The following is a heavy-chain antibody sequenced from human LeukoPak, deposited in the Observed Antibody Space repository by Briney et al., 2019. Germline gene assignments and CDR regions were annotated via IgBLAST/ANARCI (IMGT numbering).Heavy chain of an antibody. V-gene: IGHV3-21*01. J-gene: IGHJ4*02. Sequence: GSLELSFAASGFNFSTFTMNWARPAPGKGLEWVSAISGGGSYTYYADSVKGRFTISRDNAKNSLYLQMNSLRADDTAMYYCAREEGVWLLWFGELKTPWGQGTLVTVSS. CDR3: AREEGVWLLWFGELKTP. CDR2: ISGGGSYT. CDR1: GFNFSTFT. D-gene: IGHD3-10*01.